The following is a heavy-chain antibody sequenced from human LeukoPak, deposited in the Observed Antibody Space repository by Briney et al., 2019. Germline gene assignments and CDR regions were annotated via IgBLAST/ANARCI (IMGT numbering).Heavy chain of an antibody. J-gene: IGHJ4*02. CDR1: GGTFSSYA. D-gene: IGHD3-22*01. CDR2: IIPIFGTA. V-gene: IGHV1-69*05. CDR3: ARSRYYYDSSGYPDY. Sequence: ASVKVSCKASGGTFSSYAISWVRQAPGQGLEWMGGIIPIFGTANYAQKFQGRVTITTDESTSTAYMELSSLRADDTAVYYCARSRYYYDSSGYPDYWGQGTLVTVSS.